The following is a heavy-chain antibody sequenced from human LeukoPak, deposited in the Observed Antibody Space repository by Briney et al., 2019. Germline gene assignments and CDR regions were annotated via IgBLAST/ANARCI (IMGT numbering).Heavy chain of an antibody. CDR3: ARLSGLRLGYYYYGMDV. J-gene: IGHJ6*02. D-gene: IGHD3-22*01. CDR1: GYSFTSYW. Sequence: GESLKIPCKGSGYSFTSYWIGWVRQMPGKGLEWMGIIYPGDSDTRYSPSFQGQVTISADKSISTAYLQWSSLKASDTAMYYCARLSGLRLGYYYYGMDVWGQGTTVTVSS. V-gene: IGHV5-51*01. CDR2: IYPGDSDT.